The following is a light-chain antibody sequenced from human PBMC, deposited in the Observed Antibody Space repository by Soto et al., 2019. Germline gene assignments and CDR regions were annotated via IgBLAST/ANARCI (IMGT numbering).Light chain of an antibody. CDR1: QSVSNNY. CDR2: GAS. Sequence: EILLTQSPGTLSLSPGERLTLSWRASQSVSNNYLAWYQQKPGKPPRLLIYGASNTATGIPDRLSGSGSGTVFTITIRRLEPEDVAVYYCQQYGSSGTFGQGTKVDIK. J-gene: IGKJ1*01. V-gene: IGKV3-20*01. CDR3: QQYGSSGT.